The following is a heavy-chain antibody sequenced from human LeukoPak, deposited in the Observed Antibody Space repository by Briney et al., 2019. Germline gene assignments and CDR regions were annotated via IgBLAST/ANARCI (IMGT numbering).Heavy chain of an antibody. Sequence: GGSLRLSCAASGFTFSSYSMNWVRQAPGKGLEWVAFIRYDGSNKYYADSVKGRFTISRDNSKNTLYLQMNSLRAEDTAVYYCATGRAARLSPFDYWGQGTLVTVSS. V-gene: IGHV3-30*02. CDR2: IRYDGSNK. D-gene: IGHD6-6*01. CDR3: ATGRAARLSPFDY. CDR1: GFTFSSYS. J-gene: IGHJ4*02.